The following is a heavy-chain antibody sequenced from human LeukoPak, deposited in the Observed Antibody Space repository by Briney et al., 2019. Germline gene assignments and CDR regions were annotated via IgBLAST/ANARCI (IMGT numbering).Heavy chain of an antibody. D-gene: IGHD2-2*01. J-gene: IGHJ6*02. CDR1: GFTFSSYA. CDR3: ARDLGYCSSTSCSLYGMDV. V-gene: IGHV3-30-3*01. CDR2: ISYDGSNK. Sequence: GSQRLSCAASGFTFSSYAMHWVRQAPGKGLEWVAVISYDGSNKYYADSVKGRFTISRDNSKNTLYLQMNSLRAEDTAVYYCARDLGYCSSTSCSLYGMDVWGQGTTVTVSS.